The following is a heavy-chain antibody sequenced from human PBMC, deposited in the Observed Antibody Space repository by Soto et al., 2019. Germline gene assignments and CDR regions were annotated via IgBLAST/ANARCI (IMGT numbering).Heavy chain of an antibody. CDR2: INWNSGSI. CDR1: GFTFDDCD. Sequence: PGGSLRLSCAASGFTFDDCDMHWVRQVPGKGLEWVSGINWNSGSIGYGDSVKGRFAISRDNAKNSLHLQMNSLSAEDTAFYYCVKDESINWYSGHFRHWGQGTLVTVSS. D-gene: IGHD6-13*01. V-gene: IGHV3-9*01. J-gene: IGHJ1*01. CDR3: VKDESINWYSGHFRH.